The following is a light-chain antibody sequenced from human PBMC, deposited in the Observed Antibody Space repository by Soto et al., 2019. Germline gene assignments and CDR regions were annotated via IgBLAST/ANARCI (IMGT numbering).Light chain of an antibody. J-gene: IGLJ1*01. V-gene: IGLV1-51*01. CDR1: SSNIGGNS. CDR3: GSWDSSLSAYV. CDR2: DDN. Sequence: QSVLTQPPSVSGAPGQKVTISCSGSSSNIGGNSVSRYQQLPGTAPKLLIYDDNKRPSGIPDRFSGSKSGTSATLGITGFQTGDEADYYCGSWDSSLSAYVFGTGTKVTVL.